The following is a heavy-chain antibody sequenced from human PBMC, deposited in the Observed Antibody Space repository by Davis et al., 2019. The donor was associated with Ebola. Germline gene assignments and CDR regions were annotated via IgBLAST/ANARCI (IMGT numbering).Heavy chain of an antibody. CDR1: GGSISSYY. V-gene: IGHV4-59*08. Sequence: PSETLSLTCTVSGGSISSYYWSWIRQPPGKGLEWIGYIYYSGSTYYNPSLKSRVTISVDTSKNQFSLKLSSVTAADTAVYYCATGGYCSSTSCLYYFDYWGQGTLVTVSS. J-gene: IGHJ4*02. CDR3: ATGGYCSSTSCLYYFDY. D-gene: IGHD2-2*01. CDR2: IYYSGST.